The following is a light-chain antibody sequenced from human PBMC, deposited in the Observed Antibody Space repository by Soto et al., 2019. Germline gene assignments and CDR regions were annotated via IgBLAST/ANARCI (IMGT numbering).Light chain of an antibody. CDR1: ESINRH. J-gene: IGKJ5*01. V-gene: IGKV1-39*01. CDR2: AAS. CDR3: QQSYSTLSIT. Sequence: DIQMTQSPSSLSASVGDRVTITCRASESINRHLNWYQQKPGRAPKLLIYAASSLQNGVPSRFSGSGSGTDFTLTISNLQPEDFATYYCQQSYSTLSITFGQGTRLEIK.